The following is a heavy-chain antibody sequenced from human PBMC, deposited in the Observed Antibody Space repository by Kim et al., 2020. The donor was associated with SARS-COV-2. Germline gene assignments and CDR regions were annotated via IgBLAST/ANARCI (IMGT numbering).Heavy chain of an antibody. V-gene: IGHV1-18*04. D-gene: IGHD4-17*01. J-gene: IGHJ4*02. CDR3: ARGAYGDVPFDY. CDR1: GYMFTSYG. Sequence: ASVKVSCKACGYMFTSYGFSWVRQAPGQGLEWLGWISAHNGNTKYGQKVQGRVIMTTDTSTNTAYMELWSLRSDDTAMYYCARGAYGDVPFDYWGQGPLVTVSS. CDR2: ISAHNGNT.